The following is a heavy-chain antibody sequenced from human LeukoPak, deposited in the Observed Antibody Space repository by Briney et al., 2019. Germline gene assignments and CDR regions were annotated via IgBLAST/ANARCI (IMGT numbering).Heavy chain of an antibody. CDR3: ARGWGRLPYTFDY. D-gene: IGHD3-16*01. CDR2: IYYSGST. V-gene: IGHV4-39*07. Sequence: PSETLSLTCTVSGGSISSSSYYWGWIRQPPGKGLEWIGSIYYSGSTYYNPSLKSRVTISVDTSKNQFSLQLNSVTAADTAVYYCARGWGRLPYTFDYWGQGTLVTVSS. J-gene: IGHJ4*02. CDR1: GGSISSSSYY.